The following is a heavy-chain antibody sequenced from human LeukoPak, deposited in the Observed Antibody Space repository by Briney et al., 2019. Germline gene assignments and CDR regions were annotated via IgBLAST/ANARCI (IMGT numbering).Heavy chain of an antibody. CDR1: VFSLSTSGVG. CDR3: AHSHQTH. D-gene: IGHD2-2*01. J-gene: IGHJ4*02. CDR2: IYWNDDE. V-gene: IGHV2-5*01. Sequence: SGPTLVNPTQTLTLICTFSVFSLSTSGVGVGWIRQPPGKALEWLALIYWNDDERYNPSLKSRLTITKDTSRNQVVLTMTNMDPVDTATYYCAHSHQTHWGQGTLVTVSS.